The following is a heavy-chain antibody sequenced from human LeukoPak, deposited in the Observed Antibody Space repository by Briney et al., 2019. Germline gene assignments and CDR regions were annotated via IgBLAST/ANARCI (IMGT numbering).Heavy chain of an antibody. V-gene: IGHV3-23*01. Sequence: PGGSLRLSCAASGFTFRTYAMSWVRQAPGKGLEWVSSISYSGGGTYYADSVKGRFTISRDNSKNTVYLQMNSLRAEDTAIYYCAKDLVEQQPPNGGMDVWGQGTTVTVSS. CDR3: AKDLVEQQPPNGGMDV. J-gene: IGHJ6*02. CDR2: ISYSGGGT. CDR1: GFTFRTYA. D-gene: IGHD6-13*01.